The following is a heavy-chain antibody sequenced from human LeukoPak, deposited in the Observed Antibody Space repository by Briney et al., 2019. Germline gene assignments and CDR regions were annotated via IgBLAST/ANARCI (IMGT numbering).Heavy chain of an antibody. J-gene: IGHJ6*02. CDR2: IYYSGST. V-gene: IGHV4-59*08. Sequence: SETLSLTCTVSGGSISSYYWSWIRQPPGKGLEWIGYIYYSGSTNYNPSLKSRVTISVDTSKNQFSLKLSSVTAADTAVYYCARLSYYYYGMDAWGQGTTVTVSS. CDR3: ARLSYYYYGMDA. CDR1: GGSISSYY.